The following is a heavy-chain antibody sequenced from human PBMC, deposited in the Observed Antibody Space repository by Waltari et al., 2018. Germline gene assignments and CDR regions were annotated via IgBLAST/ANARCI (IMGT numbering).Heavy chain of an antibody. CDR2: TKQYGSDT. J-gene: IGHJ4*02. D-gene: IGHD2-15*01. CDR1: GFTFSSYW. Sequence: EVQLVESGGGLVQPGGSLRLSCAASGFTFSSYWMSWVRQAPGKCLEWVANTKQYGSDTYSVDSVKVRFTISRYNAKNSLYLQMNSLRAYDTAVYYCARAPRVVSFLYDYWGQGTLVTVSS. V-gene: IGHV3-7*01. CDR3: ARAPRVVSFLYDY.